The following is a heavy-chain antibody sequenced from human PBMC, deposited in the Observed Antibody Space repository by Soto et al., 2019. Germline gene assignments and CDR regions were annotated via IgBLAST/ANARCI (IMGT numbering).Heavy chain of an antibody. Sequence: ASVKVSCKTSGYTFTSYAMHWVRQAPGQRLEWMGWINAGNGNTKYSQKFQGRVTITRDTSASTAYMELSSLRSEDTAVYYCARDSVVRRVNRYGMDVWGQGTTVTVSS. V-gene: IGHV1-3*01. CDR3: ARDSVVRRVNRYGMDV. D-gene: IGHD3-10*01. J-gene: IGHJ6*02. CDR2: INAGNGNT. CDR1: GYTFTSYA.